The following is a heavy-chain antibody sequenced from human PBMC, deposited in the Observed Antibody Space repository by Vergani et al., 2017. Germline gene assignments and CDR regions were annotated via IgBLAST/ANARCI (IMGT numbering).Heavy chain of an antibody. CDR1: GGSIRSSNW. Sequence: QVQLQESGPGLVKPSGTLSLTCAVSGGSIRSSNWWSWVRQPPGKGLDWIGEIYHSGSTNYNPYLKSRGTISVDKSKNQCSLKLSSVTAADTVVYYCARGSVSYHRARMGAFDIWGQGTMVTVSS. J-gene: IGHJ3*02. D-gene: IGHD1-26*01. CDR2: IYHSGST. V-gene: IGHV4-4*02. CDR3: ARGSVSYHRARMGAFDI.